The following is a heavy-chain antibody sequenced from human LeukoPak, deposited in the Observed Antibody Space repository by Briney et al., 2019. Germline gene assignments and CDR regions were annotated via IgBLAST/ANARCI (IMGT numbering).Heavy chain of an antibody. D-gene: IGHD3-9*01. CDR3: ASSVLRYFDWLPASYGMDV. CDR2: INHSGST. V-gene: IGHV4-34*01. Sequence: SETLSLTCAVYGGPFSGYYWSWIRQPPGKGLEWIGEINHSGSTNYNPSLKSRVTISVDTSKNQFSLKLSSVTAADTAVYYCASSVLRYFDWLPASYGMDVWGQGTTVTVSS. J-gene: IGHJ6*02. CDR1: GGPFSGYY.